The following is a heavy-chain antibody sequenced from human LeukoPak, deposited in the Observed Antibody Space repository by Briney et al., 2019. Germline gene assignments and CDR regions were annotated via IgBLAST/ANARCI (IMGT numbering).Heavy chain of an antibody. Sequence: PGGSLRLSCAASGFTVSSNYMSWVRQAPGKGLEWVSVIYSGGTTYYADSVKGRFTISRDNSKNTLYLQMDRLRAEDTAVYYCAKDRISSGWSNWFDPWGQGTLVTVSS. CDR1: GFTVSSNY. CDR2: IYSGGTT. CDR3: AKDRISSGWSNWFDP. J-gene: IGHJ5*02. D-gene: IGHD6-19*01. V-gene: IGHV3-66*01.